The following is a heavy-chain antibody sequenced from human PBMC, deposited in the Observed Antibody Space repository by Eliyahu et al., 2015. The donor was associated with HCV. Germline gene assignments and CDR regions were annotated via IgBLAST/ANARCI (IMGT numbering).Heavy chain of an antibody. Sequence: QVTLKESGPVLVKPTETLTLTCTVSGFSLSNARMGVSWIRQPPGKALEWLAHIFSNDEKSYSTSLKSRLTISKDTSKSQVVLTMTNMDPVDTATYYCARRLYYDFWSGYYLSSYYFDYWGPGTLVTVSS. J-gene: IGHJ4*02. D-gene: IGHD3-3*01. CDR2: IFSNDEK. CDR3: ARRLYYDFWSGYYLSSYYFDY. CDR1: GFSLSNARMG. V-gene: IGHV2-26*01.